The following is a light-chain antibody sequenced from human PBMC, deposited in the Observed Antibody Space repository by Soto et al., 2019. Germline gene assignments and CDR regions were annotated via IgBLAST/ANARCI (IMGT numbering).Light chain of an antibody. J-gene: IGKJ5*01. CDR3: QQRSNCPPIS. V-gene: IGKV3-11*01. CDR1: QSVSSY. Sequence: EIVLTQSPATLSLSPGERATLSCRASQSVSSYLAWYQQKPGQAPRLLIYDASIRATGVPARFSGSGSGTDFTLTISTLEPEDFALYYCQQRSNCPPISFGQGTRLEIK. CDR2: DAS.